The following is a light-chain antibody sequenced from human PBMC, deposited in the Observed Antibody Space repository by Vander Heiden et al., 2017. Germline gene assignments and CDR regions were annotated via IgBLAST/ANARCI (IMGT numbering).Light chain of an antibody. CDR1: QSISSY. CDR3: RQRDSTPRT. CDR2: AAS. Sequence: DIHMTQSPSSLSASVGDRVTITCRASQSISSYLNSYQQKPGKAPKLLIYAASSLQSAVPSTFSGSRSATDFTLTISSLQPEDFATYYCRQRDSTPRTFGQGTKVEIK. J-gene: IGKJ2*01. V-gene: IGKV1-39*01.